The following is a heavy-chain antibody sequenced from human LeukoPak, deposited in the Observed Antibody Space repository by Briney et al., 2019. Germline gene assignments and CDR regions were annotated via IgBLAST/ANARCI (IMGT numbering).Heavy chain of an antibody. CDR3: GKDLKDYYDSSGYYYAFGY. Sequence: GGSLRLSCAASGFTFSSYAMSWVRQAPGKGLEWVSAISGSGGSTYYADSVKGRLTISRDNSKNTLYLQMNSLRAEDTAVYYCGKDLKDYYDSSGYYYAFGYWGQGTLVTVSS. CDR1: GFTFSSYA. D-gene: IGHD3-22*01. V-gene: IGHV3-23*01. J-gene: IGHJ4*02. CDR2: ISGSGGST.